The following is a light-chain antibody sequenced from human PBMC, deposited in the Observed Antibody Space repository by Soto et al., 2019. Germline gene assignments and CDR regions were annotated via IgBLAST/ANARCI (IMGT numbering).Light chain of an antibody. CDR3: SSYTGSSTDV. V-gene: IGLV2-14*01. CDR2: DVT. J-gene: IGLJ1*01. Sequence: QSVLTQPASVSGSPGQSITISCTGASSDVGGYNYVSWYQQHPGKAPKLMIYDVTNRPSGVSNRFSGSKSGNTASLTISGLHFEDEAVYYCSSYTGSSTDVFGTGTKVTAL. CDR1: SSDVGGYNY.